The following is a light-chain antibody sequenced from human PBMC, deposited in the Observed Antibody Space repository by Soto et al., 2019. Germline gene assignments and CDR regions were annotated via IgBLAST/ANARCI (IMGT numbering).Light chain of an antibody. CDR2: EGT. V-gene: IGLV2-23*01. CDR1: SSDVGSYNL. CDR3: CSYARSDTML. Sequence: QSALTQPASVSGSPGQSITISCTGTSSDVGSYNLVSWFQQHPGEAPKLMIYEGTKRPSGVSNRFSGSKSGNTASLTISGLQAEDEAHYYCCSYARSDTMLFGGGTKLTVL. J-gene: IGLJ2*01.